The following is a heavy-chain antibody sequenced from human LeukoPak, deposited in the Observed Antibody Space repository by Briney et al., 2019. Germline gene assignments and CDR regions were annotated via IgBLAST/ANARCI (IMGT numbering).Heavy chain of an antibody. CDR3: AKSNGYGLVDI. Sequence: KASETLSLTCTVSGYSISSGYYWGWIRQPPGKGLEWIGSIYHSGSTYYSPSLKSRVTISLDTSRNQFSLKLNSVTAADTAVYYCAKSNGYGLVDIWGQGTMVTVSS. V-gene: IGHV4-38-2*02. D-gene: IGHD3-10*01. CDR2: IYHSGST. CDR1: GYSISSGYY. J-gene: IGHJ3*02.